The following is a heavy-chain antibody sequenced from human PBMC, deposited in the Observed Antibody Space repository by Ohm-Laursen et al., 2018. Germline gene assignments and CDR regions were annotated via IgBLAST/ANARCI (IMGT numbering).Heavy chain of an antibody. J-gene: IGHJ6*02. CDR3: AKDPGVLALYYYYYGMDV. D-gene: IGHD2-8*01. Sequence: SLRLSCAASGFTFSSYGMHWVRQAPGKGLEWVAVISYDGSNKYYADSVKGRFTISRDNSKSTLYLQMNSLRAEDTAVYYCAKDPGVLALYYYYYGMDVWGQGTTVTVSS. V-gene: IGHV3-30*18. CDR2: ISYDGSNK. CDR1: GFTFSSYG.